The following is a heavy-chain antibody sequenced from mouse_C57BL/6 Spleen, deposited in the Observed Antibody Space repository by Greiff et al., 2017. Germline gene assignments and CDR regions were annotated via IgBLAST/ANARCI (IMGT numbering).Heavy chain of an antibody. D-gene: IGHD2-2*01. CDR3: ARPLVTTGYFDV. CDR2: ISSGSSTI. J-gene: IGHJ1*03. V-gene: IGHV5-17*01. Sequence: EVMLVESGGGLVKPGGSLKLSCAASGFTFSDYGMHWVRQAPEKGLEWVAYISSGSSTIYYADTVKGRFTISRDNAKNTLFLQLTSLRSEDTAMYYCARPLVTTGYFDVWGTGITVTVSS. CDR1: GFTFSDYG.